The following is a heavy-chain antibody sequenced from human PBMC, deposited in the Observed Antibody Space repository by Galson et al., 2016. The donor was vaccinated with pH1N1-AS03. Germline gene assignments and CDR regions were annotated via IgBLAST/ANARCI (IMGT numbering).Heavy chain of an antibody. J-gene: IGHJ4*02. CDR2: ISTSSSSI. CDR1: GFTFTTAW. D-gene: IGHD6-19*01. V-gene: IGHV3-21*01. CDR3: ARDGPPQGISVAGSFDF. Sequence: SLRLSCAASGFTFTTAWITWVRQAPGKGLEWVSFISTSSSSIYYADSVKGRFTISRDNAQNLLYLQMNSLRDEDTAVYYCARDGPPQGISVAGSFDFWGQGTLVTVSS.